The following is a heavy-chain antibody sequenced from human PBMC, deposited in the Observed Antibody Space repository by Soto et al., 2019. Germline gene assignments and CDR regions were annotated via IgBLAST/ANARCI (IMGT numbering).Heavy chain of an antibody. V-gene: IGHV3-23*01. CDR1: GFTFDNYA. J-gene: IGHJ4*02. D-gene: IGHD3-16*01. CDR3: AKDGGREIITSDY. CDR2: ISGSTGST. Sequence: PGGSLRLSCAASGFTFDNYAMSWVRQAPGKGLEWVSVISGSTGSTYYADSVKGRFTISRDNSKNTLYLQMNSLRAEDTAVYYCAKDGGREIITSDYWGQGTLVTVSS.